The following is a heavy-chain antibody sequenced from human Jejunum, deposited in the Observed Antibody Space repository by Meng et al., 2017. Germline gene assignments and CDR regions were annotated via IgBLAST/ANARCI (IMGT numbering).Heavy chain of an antibody. CDR2: IKRRIDGVTT. CDR1: GFRCSDVW. J-gene: IGHJ3*02. V-gene: IGHV3-15*01. CDR3: TTGDCSGGSCHAFDI. D-gene: IGHD2-15*01. Sequence: GESLKIPCAASGFRCSDVWMTWVRQASGKGLEWVVRIKRRIDGVTTDYAAPVRRRFTISRDDSKNTLFLHINSTNTEDTGLYYCTTGDCSGGSCHAFDIWGQGTVVTVSS.